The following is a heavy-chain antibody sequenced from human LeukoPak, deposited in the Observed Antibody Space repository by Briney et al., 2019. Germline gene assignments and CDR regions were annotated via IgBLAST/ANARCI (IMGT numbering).Heavy chain of an antibody. Sequence: PGGSLRLSCAASGFTFSDYYMSWIRQAPGQGLEWVSYISSSGSSIFYAYSMKGRYTISRDNAKNSLYLQMNSLRAEDTAVYYCATSITAAGIIDYWGQGTLVTVSS. CDR3: ATSITAAGIIDY. V-gene: IGHV3-11*04. D-gene: IGHD6-13*01. J-gene: IGHJ4*02. CDR1: GFTFSDYY. CDR2: ISSSGSSI.